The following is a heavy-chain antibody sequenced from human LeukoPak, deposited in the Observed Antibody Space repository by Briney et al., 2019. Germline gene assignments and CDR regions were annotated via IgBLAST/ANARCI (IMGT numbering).Heavy chain of an antibody. CDR2: IYSGGNT. Sequence: GGSLRLSCAVSGFTVNNNFMSWVRQAPGKGLEWVSLIYSGGNTYYTDSVKGRFTISRDNSKNTLYLQMSSLRAEDTAVYYCARDTDYYGSGTLGYLDYWGQGTLVTVSS. D-gene: IGHD3-10*01. CDR3: ARDTDYYGSGTLGYLDY. V-gene: IGHV3-66*01. J-gene: IGHJ4*02. CDR1: GFTVNNNF.